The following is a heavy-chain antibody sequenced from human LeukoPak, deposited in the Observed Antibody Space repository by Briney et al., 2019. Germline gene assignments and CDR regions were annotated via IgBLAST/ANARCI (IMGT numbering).Heavy chain of an antibody. D-gene: IGHD2-21*02. CDR1: GFTFSNYW. CDR2: INSDGINT. J-gene: IGHJ5*02. CDR3: TRSDRFDP. V-gene: IGHV3-74*01. Sequence: PGGSLRLSCAASGFTFSNYWMHWVRQAPGKGLVWVSRINSDGINTSYADSVKGRFTISRDNAKNTLYLEMNSLRAEDTAVYYCTRSDRFDPWGQGTLVTVSS.